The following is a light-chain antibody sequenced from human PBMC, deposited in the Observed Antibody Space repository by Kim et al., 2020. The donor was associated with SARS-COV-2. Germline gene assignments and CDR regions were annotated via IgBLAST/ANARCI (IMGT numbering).Light chain of an antibody. Sequence: DVHMTQSPSSLSASVGDRVTITCQASQDIRNYLNWYQQKPGKAPKLLIYDASNLETGVPSRFSGSGSGTDFTFTISSLQPEDVATYYCQQFDNLPLLTFGGGTKVDIK. CDR2: DAS. V-gene: IGKV1-33*01. CDR1: QDIRNY. CDR3: QQFDNLPLLT. J-gene: IGKJ4*01.